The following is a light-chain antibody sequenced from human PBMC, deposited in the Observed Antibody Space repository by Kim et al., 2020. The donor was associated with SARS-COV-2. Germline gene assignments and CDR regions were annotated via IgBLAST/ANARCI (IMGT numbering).Light chain of an antibody. CDR1: NIGRKS. J-gene: IGLJ2*01. CDR3: QVWENTLRT. V-gene: IGLV3-21*01. Sequence: VAPGKTARITWGGNNIGRKSIPWYQHKPGRAPVLVIYYDSDRPPGVSERFSASNSGNTATLAISSVEPGDEADYYCQVWENTLRTFGGGTQLTVL. CDR2: YDS.